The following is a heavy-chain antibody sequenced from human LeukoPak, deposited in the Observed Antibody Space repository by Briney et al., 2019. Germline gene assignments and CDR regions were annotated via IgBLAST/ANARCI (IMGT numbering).Heavy chain of an antibody. CDR3: ARDLNPNYYYYGMDV. Sequence: GGSLRLSCAASGFTFSSYSMNWVRQAPGKGLEWVSSISSSSSYIYYADSVKGRFTISRDNAKNSLYLQMNSLRAEDTAVYYCARDLNPNYYYYGMDVWGQGTTVTVSS. CDR2: ISSSSSYI. CDR1: GFTFSSYS. J-gene: IGHJ6*02. V-gene: IGHV3-21*04.